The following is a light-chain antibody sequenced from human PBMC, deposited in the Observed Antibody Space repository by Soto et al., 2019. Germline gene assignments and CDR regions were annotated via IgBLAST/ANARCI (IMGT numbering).Light chain of an antibody. V-gene: IGKV3-20*01. Sequence: EIVLTQSPGTLSLSPGERATLSCRASQSVGSSYLAWFQQKFGQAPRLLIYGASSRATGIPDRFSGSGSGTDFTLTVSRLEPEDFAVYYCQQYGSSPYTFGQGTKLEIQ. CDR3: QQYGSSPYT. CDR1: QSVGSSY. J-gene: IGKJ2*01. CDR2: GAS.